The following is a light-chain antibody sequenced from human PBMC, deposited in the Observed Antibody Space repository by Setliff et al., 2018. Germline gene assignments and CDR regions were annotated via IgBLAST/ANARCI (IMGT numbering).Light chain of an antibody. V-gene: IGLV2-14*03. CDR3: SSYTSRTTLDV. CDR2: DVN. CDR1: SSDIGAYDY. Sequence: QSALAQPASMSGSPGQSITISCTGSSSDIGAYDYVSWYQQHPGKAPKLMIYDVNNRPSGVSNRFSGSKSGNTASLTISGLQAEDEADYYCSSYTSRTTLDVFGTGTKVTVL. J-gene: IGLJ1*01.